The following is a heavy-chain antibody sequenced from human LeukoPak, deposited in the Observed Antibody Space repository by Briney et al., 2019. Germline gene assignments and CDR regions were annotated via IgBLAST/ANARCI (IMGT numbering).Heavy chain of an antibody. CDR3: ARGGGRSGYDYYFDY. D-gene: IGHD5-12*01. CDR2: ISYDGSNK. Sequence: GRSLRLSCAASGFTFSSYAMHWVRQAPGKGLEWVAVISYDGSNKYYADSVKGRFTISRDNSKNTLYLQMNSLRAEDTAVYYCARGGGRSGYDYYFDYWGQGTLVTVSS. CDR1: GFTFSSYA. J-gene: IGHJ4*02. V-gene: IGHV3-30*01.